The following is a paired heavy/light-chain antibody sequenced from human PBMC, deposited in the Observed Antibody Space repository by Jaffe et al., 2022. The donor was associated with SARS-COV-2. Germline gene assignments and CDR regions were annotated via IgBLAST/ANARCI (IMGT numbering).Light chain of an antibody. J-gene: IGLJ1*01. CDR1: SSDVGGYNY. CDR2: EVS. CDR3: SSYTGSDNYV. V-gene: IGLV2-8*01. Sequence: QSALTQPPSASGSPGQSVTISCTGTSSDVGGYNYVSWYQQHPGNAPKLMIYEVSKRPSGVPDRFSGSKSGNTASLTVSGLQTEDEADYYCSSYTGSDNYVFGTGTTVTVL.
Heavy chain of an antibody. CDR1: GFTLSHYW. V-gene: IGHV3-74*01. CDR2: INGDGRRT. Sequence: EVQLVESGGGLVQPGGSLRLSCTASGFTLSHYWMHWVRQAPGKGLVWVAHINGDGRRTNSADSVKGRFTISRDNAKNTLYIQMNSLRAEDTAVYYCARGELPYAFDIRGQGTMVTVSS. D-gene: IGHD3-10*01. J-gene: IGHJ3*02. CDR3: ARGELPYAFDI.